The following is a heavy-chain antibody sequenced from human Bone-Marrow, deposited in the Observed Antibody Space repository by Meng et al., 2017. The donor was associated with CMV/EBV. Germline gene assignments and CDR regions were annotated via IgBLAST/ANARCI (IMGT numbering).Heavy chain of an antibody. D-gene: IGHD2-2*01. J-gene: IGHJ6*02. CDR3: ARGTGCSSTSCNYGMDV. V-gene: IGHV3-48*03. CDR1: GFTFSSYE. CDR2: ISSSGSTI. Sequence: GESLKISCAASGFTFSSYEMNWVRQAPGKGLEWVSYISSSGSTIYYADSVKGRFTISRDNAKNSLYLQMNSLRAEDTAVYYCARGTGCSSTSCNYGMDVWGQETTVTVSS.